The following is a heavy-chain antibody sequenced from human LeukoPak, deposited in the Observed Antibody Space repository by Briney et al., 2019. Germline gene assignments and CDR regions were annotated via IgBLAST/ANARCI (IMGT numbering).Heavy chain of an antibody. CDR1: GYTFTGYY. V-gene: IGHV1-2*04. CDR2: INPNSGGT. Sequence: GASVKVSCKASGYTFTGYYMHWVRQAPGQGLEWMGWINPNSGGTNYAQKFQGWVTMTRDTSISTAYMELSGLRSDDTAVYYCARGYSVYDSHFDYWGQGTLVTVSS. CDR3: ARGYSVYDSHFDY. D-gene: IGHD5/OR15-5a*01. J-gene: IGHJ4*02.